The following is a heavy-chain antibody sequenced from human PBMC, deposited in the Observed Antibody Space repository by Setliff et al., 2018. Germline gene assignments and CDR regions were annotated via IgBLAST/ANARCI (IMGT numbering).Heavy chain of an antibody. D-gene: IGHD3-22*01. CDR2: INTITGNP. CDR1: GYTFSSYA. CDR3: AKSPPGYYDSSGWHQRNYYMDV. J-gene: IGHJ6*03. Sequence: GASVKVSCKASGYTFSSYAMNWVRQAPGQGLEWMGRINTITGNPTYAQGFTGRFVFSLDTSVSTAYLQISSLKPEDTAVYYCAKSPPGYYDSSGWHQRNYYMDVWGKGTTVTVSS. V-gene: IGHV7-4-1*02.